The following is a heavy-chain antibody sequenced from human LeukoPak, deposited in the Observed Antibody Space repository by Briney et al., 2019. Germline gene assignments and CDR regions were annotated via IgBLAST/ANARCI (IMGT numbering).Heavy chain of an antibody. D-gene: IGHD6-19*01. CDR2: LSYDGSKK. V-gene: IGHV3-30*18. Sequence: GGSLRLSCAASGFSFSLYGMHWVRQAPGKGLEWVAVLSYDGSKKYFADSVKGRFTISRDNSKNTLYLQMNSLRAEDTAVYYCAKKVSGWSENFQHWGQGTLVTVSS. CDR3: AKKVSGWSENFQH. J-gene: IGHJ1*01. CDR1: GFSFSLYG.